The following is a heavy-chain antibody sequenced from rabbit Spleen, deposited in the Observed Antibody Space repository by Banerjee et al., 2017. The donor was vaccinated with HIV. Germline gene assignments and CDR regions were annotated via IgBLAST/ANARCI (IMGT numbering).Heavy chain of an antibody. Sequence: QQLKESGGGLVQPGGSLKLSCKASGFDLNTYGVSWVRQAPGKGLEWIGYIDPVFGATYYATWVNGRFTISSQNAQNTLYLQLNSLTAADTATYFCVRGASSSGYYSLWGPGTLVTVS. CDR1: GFDLNTYG. V-gene: IGHV1S7*01. CDR3: VRGASSSGYYSL. J-gene: IGHJ6*01. CDR2: IDPVFGAT. D-gene: IGHD1-1*01.